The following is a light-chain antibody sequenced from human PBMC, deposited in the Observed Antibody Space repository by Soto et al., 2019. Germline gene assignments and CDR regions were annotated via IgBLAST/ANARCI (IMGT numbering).Light chain of an antibody. J-gene: IGKJ5*01. V-gene: IGKV3-20*01. CDR3: QQYGNSPIT. CDR2: GAS. Sequence: ELTQSPAPLSLSPGERSTLSCRASQYVSSSFLAWIQQKPGLAPRLLIYGASNRATGIPGRFSASGSGTDFTLTITPLEPEDSAVYFCQQYGNSPITFGQGTRLEIK. CDR1: QYVSSSF.